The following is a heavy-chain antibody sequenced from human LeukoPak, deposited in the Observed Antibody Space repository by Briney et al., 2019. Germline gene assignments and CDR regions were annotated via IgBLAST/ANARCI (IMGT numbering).Heavy chain of an antibody. J-gene: IGHJ4*02. CDR2: INPNSGGT. CDR3: ARDGSGWA. Sequence: ASVKVSCKASGYTFSNYAVTWVRQAPGQGLEWMGWINPNSGGTNYAQKFQGRVTMTRDTSISTAYMELSRLRSDDTAVYYCARDGSGWAWGQGTLVTVSS. D-gene: IGHD6-19*01. CDR1: GYTFSNYA. V-gene: IGHV1-2*02.